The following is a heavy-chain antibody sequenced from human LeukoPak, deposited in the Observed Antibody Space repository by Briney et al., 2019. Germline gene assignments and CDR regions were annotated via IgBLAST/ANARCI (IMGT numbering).Heavy chain of an antibody. CDR1: GFTFSSYG. J-gene: IGHJ4*02. CDR3: ARDYYDSSGYSYFDY. Sequence: GGSLRLSCAASGFTFSSYGMHWFRQAPGKGLEWVAVIWYDGSNKYYADSVKGRFTISRDNSKNTLYLQMNSLRAEDTAVYYCARDYYDSSGYSYFDYWGQGTLVTVSS. V-gene: IGHV3-33*01. CDR2: IWYDGSNK. D-gene: IGHD3-22*01.